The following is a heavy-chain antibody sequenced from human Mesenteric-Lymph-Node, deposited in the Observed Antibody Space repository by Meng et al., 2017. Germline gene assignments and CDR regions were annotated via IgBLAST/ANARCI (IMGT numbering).Heavy chain of an antibody. CDR2: INPDRGDT. CDR3: ARKYIHAYTFDP. CDR1: GYTFNGHH. D-gene: IGHD1-1*01. V-gene: IGHV1-2*02. J-gene: IGHJ5*02. Sequence: ASVKVSCKASGYTFNGHHMHWVRQAPGQGLEWMGWINPDRGDTTYAQNFQGRVTMTRDTSISTAYMELSSLTSDDTAVYYCARKYIHAYTFDPWGQGTLVTVSS.